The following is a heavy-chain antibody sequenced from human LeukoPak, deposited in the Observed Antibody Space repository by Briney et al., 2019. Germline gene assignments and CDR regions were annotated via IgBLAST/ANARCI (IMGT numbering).Heavy chain of an antibody. CDR1: GYTFTGNY. D-gene: IGHD2-2*02. J-gene: IGHJ4*02. Sequence: ASVKVSCKASGYTFTGNYMHWVRQAPGQGLEWMGWINPNSGSTTYAQKFQGRVTMTRATSISTTYMELSSLRSDDTAVYYCARGATYQLLYDFDYWGQGTLVTVSS. CDR3: ARGATYQLLYDFDY. CDR2: INPNSGST. V-gene: IGHV1-2*02.